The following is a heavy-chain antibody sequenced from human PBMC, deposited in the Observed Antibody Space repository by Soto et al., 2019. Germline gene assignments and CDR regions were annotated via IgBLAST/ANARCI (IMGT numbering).Heavy chain of an antibody. J-gene: IGHJ4*02. Sequence: ASVKVSCKPSGYTFTGYYIHWVRPAPGQGREWMGWLNPNSGGTNYAQKFQGRVTMTRDTSISTACLELRRLTSDETAVFYCSRQLDCCDADCYTEPIAYRGQGTLVSVS. CDR2: LNPNSGGT. V-gene: IGHV1-2*02. CDR3: SRQLDCCDADCYTEPIAY. CDR1: GYTFTGYY. D-gene: IGHD2-21*02.